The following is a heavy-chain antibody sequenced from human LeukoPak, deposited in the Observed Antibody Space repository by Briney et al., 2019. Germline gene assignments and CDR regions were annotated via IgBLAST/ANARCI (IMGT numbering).Heavy chain of an antibody. CDR1: GYSISSGDY. V-gene: IGHV4-38-2*01. CDR2: VYYSGST. D-gene: IGHD4-17*01. CDR3: ARNSTVTSPNTGYLDY. Sequence: SETLSLTCAVSGYSISSGDYWGWIRQPPGKGLEWIGSVYYSGSTHYNPSLKSRVTISVDTSRNQFSLKLSSVTAADTAVYYCARNSTVTSPNTGYLDYWGQGTLATVSS. J-gene: IGHJ4*02.